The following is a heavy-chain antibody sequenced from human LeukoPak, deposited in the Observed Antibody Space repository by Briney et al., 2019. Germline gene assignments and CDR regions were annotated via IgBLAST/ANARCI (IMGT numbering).Heavy chain of an antibody. CDR2: ISNDGIRT. Sequence: PGGSLRLSCTASGFTLNNYYMHWVRQVPGKGLMWVSSISNDGIRTSYADSVKGRFTISRDDAKNTLYLQMDNLRVEDTSVYYCARELQVGIGTYPYWGQGTLVTVPS. CDR1: GFTLNNYY. V-gene: IGHV3-74*01. D-gene: IGHD3-16*02. CDR3: ARELQVGIGTYPY. J-gene: IGHJ4*02.